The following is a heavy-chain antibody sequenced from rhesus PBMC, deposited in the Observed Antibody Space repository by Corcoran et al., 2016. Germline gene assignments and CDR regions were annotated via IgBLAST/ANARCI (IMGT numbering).Heavy chain of an antibody. Sequence: QLQLQESGPGLVKPSETLSVTCAVSGDSISSSYWSWIRQAPGKGLEWIGFIYGSGSSTNYNPSPKSRVTLSVDTSKTQLSLKLSSVTTADTAVYYCARDDYGNSDYWGQGVLVTVSS. J-gene: IGHJ4*01. D-gene: IGHD4-35*01. CDR2: IYGSGSST. CDR3: ARDDYGNSDY. V-gene: IGHV4-169*02. CDR1: GDSISSSY.